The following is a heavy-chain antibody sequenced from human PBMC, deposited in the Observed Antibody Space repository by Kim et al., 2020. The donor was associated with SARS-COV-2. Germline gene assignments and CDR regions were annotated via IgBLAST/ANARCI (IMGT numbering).Heavy chain of an antibody. D-gene: IGHD1-26*01. Sequence: ASVKVSCKASGYTFTSYAMHWVRQAPGQRLEWMGWINAGNGNTKYSQKFQGRVTITRDTSASTAYMELSSLRSEDTAVYYCARDFRKLNWFDPWGQGTLVTVSS. V-gene: IGHV1-3*01. CDR1: GYTFTSYA. CDR3: ARDFRKLNWFDP. J-gene: IGHJ5*02. CDR2: INAGNGNT.